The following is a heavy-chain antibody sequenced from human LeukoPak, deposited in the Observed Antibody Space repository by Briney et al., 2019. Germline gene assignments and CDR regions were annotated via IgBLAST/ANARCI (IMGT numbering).Heavy chain of an antibody. CDR2: IYYSGST. J-gene: IGHJ6*03. V-gene: IGHV4-30-4*08. Sequence: SSETLSLTCTVSGGSISSGDYYWSWIRQPPGKGLEWIGYIYYSGSTYYNPSLKSRVTISVDTSKNQFSLKLSSVTAADTAVYYCAAARKDIVVVPAAVNYYYYMDVWGKGTTDTVSS. CDR3: AAARKDIVVVPAAVNYYYYMDV. CDR1: GGSISSGDYY. D-gene: IGHD2-2*01.